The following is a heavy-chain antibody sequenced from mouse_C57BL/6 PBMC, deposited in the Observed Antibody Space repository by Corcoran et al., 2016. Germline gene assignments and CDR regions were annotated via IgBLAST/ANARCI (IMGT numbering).Heavy chain of an antibody. D-gene: IGHD2-3*01. J-gene: IGHJ3*01. V-gene: IGHV3-6*01. CDR2: ISYDGSN. CDR1: GYSITSGYY. CDR3: AREGTYDGHTGFAY. Sequence: DVQLQESGPGLVKPSQSLSLTCSVTGYSITSGYYWNWIRQFPGNKLEWMGYISYDGSNNYNPSLKNRISITRDTSKNQFFLKLNSVTTEDTATYYCAREGTYDGHTGFAYWGQGTLVTVSA.